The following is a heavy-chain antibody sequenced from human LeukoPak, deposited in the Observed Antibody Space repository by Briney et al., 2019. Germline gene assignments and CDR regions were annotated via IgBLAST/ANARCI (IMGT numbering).Heavy chain of an antibody. V-gene: IGHV3-23*01. CDR2: ISGSGGST. CDR3: AKDTQLLWFGSWFDP. J-gene: IGHJ5*02. Sequence: GGSLRLSCAASGFTFSSYAMSWVRQAPGKGLEWVSAISGSGGSTYYADSVKGRFTISRDNSKNTLYLQMNSLRAEDTAVYYCAKDTQLLWFGSWFDPWGQEPWSPSPQ. CDR1: GFTFSSYA. D-gene: IGHD3-10*01.